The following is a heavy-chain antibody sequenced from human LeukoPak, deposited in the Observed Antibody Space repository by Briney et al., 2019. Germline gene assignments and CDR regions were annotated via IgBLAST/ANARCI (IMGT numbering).Heavy chain of an antibody. J-gene: IGHJ3*02. CDR3: ARYSSSYFDAFDI. CDR2: IYYSGST. V-gene: IGHV4-59*08. CDR1: GGSISSYY. D-gene: IGHD6-6*01. Sequence: SETLSLTCTVSGGSISSYYWSWIRQPPGKGLEWIGYIYYSGSTYYNPSLKSRVTISVDTSKNQFSLKLSSVTAADTAVYYCARYSSSYFDAFDIWGQGTMVTVSS.